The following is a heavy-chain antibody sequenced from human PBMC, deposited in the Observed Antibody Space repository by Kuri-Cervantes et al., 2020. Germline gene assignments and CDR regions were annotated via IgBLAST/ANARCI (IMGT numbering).Heavy chain of an antibody. J-gene: IGHJ3*02. CDR3: AASNMVRGVIHAFDI. V-gene: IGHV4-34*09. CDR1: GGSFSGYY. D-gene: IGHD3-10*01. CDR2: IYYSGST. Sequence: SQTLSLTCAVYGGSFSGYYWSWIRQPPGKGLEWIGYIYYSGSTYYNPSLKSRVTISVDTSKNQFSLKLSSVTAADTAVYYCAASNMVRGVIHAFDIWGQGTMVTVSS.